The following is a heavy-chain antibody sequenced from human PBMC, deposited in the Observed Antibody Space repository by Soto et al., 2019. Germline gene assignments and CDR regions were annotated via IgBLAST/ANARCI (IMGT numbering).Heavy chain of an antibody. CDR2: INVNGGGP. CDR1: GFTFGSYA. J-gene: IGHJ5*02. V-gene: IGHV3-23*01. Sequence: EVQLLESGGGLVQPGGSLRLSCAASGFTFGSYAMSWVRQTPGKGLEWVASINVNGGGPYYADSVKGRFTISRDDSKNTVNLQMNSLRAEDTAVYHCAKNYFFDNWGQGTLVTVSS. CDR3: AKNYFFDN. D-gene: IGHD3-10*01.